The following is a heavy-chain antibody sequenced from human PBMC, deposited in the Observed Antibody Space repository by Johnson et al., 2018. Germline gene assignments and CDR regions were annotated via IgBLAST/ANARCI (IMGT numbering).Heavy chain of an antibody. D-gene: IGHD4-17*01. V-gene: IGHV3-7*01. CDR1: GFTFRDYC. J-gene: IGHJ1*01. CDR2: IKQDGSEK. Sequence: VQLLETGGGLVQPGGSVSLSCAASGFTFRDYCMHWVRQAPGKGLEWVANIKQDGSEKYYVDSGKGRFTIPRDNAKNSLYLQMNSLRGEDTAVYYCAGRGDYDEGYFQHWGQGTLVIVSS. CDR3: AGRGDYDEGYFQH.